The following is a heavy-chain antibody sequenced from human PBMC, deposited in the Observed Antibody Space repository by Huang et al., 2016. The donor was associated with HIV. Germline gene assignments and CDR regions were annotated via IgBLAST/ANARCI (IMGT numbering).Heavy chain of an antibody. V-gene: IGHV4-4*07. CDR2: ISPTGKT. J-gene: IGHJ4*01. CDR3: ARLTTYTTSSYSRFFNY. Sequence: QVQLHESGPGLVKPSDTLSLICTVSGASVNGFYWGWIRRPPGKGLERIGRISPTGKTNYNPPLQSRVTFFADTSKNRLSLNLTSVTAADSAVYYCARLTTYTTSSYSRFFNYWGHGILVSVSS. CDR1: GASVNGFY. D-gene: IGHD3-3*01.